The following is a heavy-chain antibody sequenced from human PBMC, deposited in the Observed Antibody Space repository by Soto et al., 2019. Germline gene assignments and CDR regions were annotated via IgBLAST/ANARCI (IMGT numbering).Heavy chain of an antibody. D-gene: IGHD3-16*01. CDR2: ISSSSSYT. Sequence: PGGSLRLSCAASGFTFSDYYMSWIRPAPGKGLEWVSYISSSSSYTNYADSVKGRFTISRDNAKNSLYLQMNSLRAEDTAVYYCARTLMGGRYFDYWGQGTLVTVSS. CDR3: ARTLMGGRYFDY. CDR1: GFTFSDYY. V-gene: IGHV3-11*03. J-gene: IGHJ4*02.